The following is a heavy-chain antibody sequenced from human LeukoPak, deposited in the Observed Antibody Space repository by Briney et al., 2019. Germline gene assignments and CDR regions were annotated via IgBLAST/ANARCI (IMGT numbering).Heavy chain of an antibody. CDR3: PRPLGAVAETDY. Sequence: ASVKVSCKASGYTFTSYGISWVRQAPGQGLEWVGWISAYNSNTNNAQKLQGRVTMTTDTSTSTAYMELRSLRSDDTAVYYCPRPLGAVAETDYWGQGTLVTVSS. J-gene: IGHJ4*02. D-gene: IGHD6-19*01. V-gene: IGHV1-18*01. CDR2: ISAYNSNT. CDR1: GYTFTSYG.